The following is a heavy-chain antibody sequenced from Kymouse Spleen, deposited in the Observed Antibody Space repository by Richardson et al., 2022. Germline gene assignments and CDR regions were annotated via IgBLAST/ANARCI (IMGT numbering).Heavy chain of an antibody. D-gene: IGHD3-10*01. Sequence: QVQLVESGGGVVQPGRSLRLSCAASGFTFSSYGMHWVRQAPGKGLEWVAVIWYDGSNKYYADSVKGRFTISRDNSKNTLYLQMNSLRAEDTAVYYCARALWFGELFPFDYWGQGTLVTVSS. CDR3: ARALWFGELFPFDY. J-gene: IGHJ4*02. CDR2: IWYDGSNK. V-gene: IGHV3-33*01. CDR1: GFTFSSYG.